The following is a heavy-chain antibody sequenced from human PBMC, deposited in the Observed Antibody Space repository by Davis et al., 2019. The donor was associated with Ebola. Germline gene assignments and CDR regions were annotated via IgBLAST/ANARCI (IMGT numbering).Heavy chain of an antibody. V-gene: IGHV4-39*01. Sequence: TLSLTRTVSGGSISSSSYYWGWIRQPPGKGLEWIGSIYYSGSTYYNPSLKSRVTISVDTSKNQFSLKLNSLTAADTGVYYCARGSDGGNSADSWGQGTLVTVSS. CDR1: GGSISSSSYY. J-gene: IGHJ5*01. D-gene: IGHD4-23*01. CDR2: IYYSGST. CDR3: ARGSDGGNSADS.